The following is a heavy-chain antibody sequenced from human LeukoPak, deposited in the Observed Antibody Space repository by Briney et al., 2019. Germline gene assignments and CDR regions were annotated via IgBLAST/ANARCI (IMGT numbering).Heavy chain of an antibody. CDR3: ARRRGDGYSYGVRDAFDM. D-gene: IGHD5-18*01. CDR2: VHFSGTT. Sequence: SETLSLTCTVSDASISSDNYWGWIRQAPGKGLELVGSVHFSGTTYYNPSLKSRVTISVDTSKNQFSLKLSSVTAADTAVFYCARRRGDGYSYGVRDAFDMWGQGTMVTVSS. V-gene: IGHV4-39*01. CDR1: DASISSDNY. J-gene: IGHJ3*02.